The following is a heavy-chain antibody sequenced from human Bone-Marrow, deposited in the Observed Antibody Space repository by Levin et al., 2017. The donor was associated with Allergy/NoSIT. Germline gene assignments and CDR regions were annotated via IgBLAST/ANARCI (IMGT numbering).Heavy chain of an antibody. Sequence: GASVKVSCKVSGYTLSELSVQWVRQTPGKGLEWMGGFDPELGETIDAQKFQGRVTTTEDTSTDTAYMELSSLRSEDTAVYYCATVDSGFAFINYWGQGTLVTVSS. CDR1: GYTLSELS. V-gene: IGHV1-24*01. CDR2: FDPELGET. CDR3: ATVDSGFAFINY. D-gene: IGHD6-25*01. J-gene: IGHJ4*02.